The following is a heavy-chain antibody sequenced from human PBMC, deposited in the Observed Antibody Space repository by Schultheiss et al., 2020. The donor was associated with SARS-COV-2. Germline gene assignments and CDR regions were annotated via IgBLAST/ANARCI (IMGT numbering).Heavy chain of an antibody. CDR2: IYYSGST. V-gene: IGHV4-38-2*01. CDR3: ARQRQQLVRY. J-gene: IGHJ4*02. CDR1: GYSISSGYY. D-gene: IGHD6-13*01. Sequence: SETLSLTCAVSGYSISSGYYWGWIRQPPGKGLEWIGYIYYSGSTYYNPSLKSRVTISVDTSKNQFSLKLSSVTAADTAVYYCARQRQQLVRYWGQGTLVTVSS.